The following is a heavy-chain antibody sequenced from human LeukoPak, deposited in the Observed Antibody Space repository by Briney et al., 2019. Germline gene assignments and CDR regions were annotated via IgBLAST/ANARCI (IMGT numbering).Heavy chain of an antibody. CDR3: ARDSGYCSGGSCYPGGGWFDP. V-gene: IGHV3-21*01. CDR1: GFTFSSYS. CDR2: IHSSSSYI. Sequence: GGSLRLSCAASGFTFSSYSMTWVRQAPGKGLEWVSSIHSSSSYIYYADSVKGRFTISRDNAKNSLYLQMNSLRAEDTAVYYCARDSGYCSGGSCYPGGGWFDPWGQGTLVTVSS. D-gene: IGHD2-15*01. J-gene: IGHJ5*02.